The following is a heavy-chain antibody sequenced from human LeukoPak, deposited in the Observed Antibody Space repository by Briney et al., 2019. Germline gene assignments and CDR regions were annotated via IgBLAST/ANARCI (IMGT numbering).Heavy chain of an antibody. V-gene: IGHV1-2*02. J-gene: IGHJ6*02. CDR2: INPNSGGT. Sequence: ASVKVSCKASGYTFTGYYMQWVRQAPGQGLEWMGWINPNSGGTNYAQKFQGRVAMTRDTSISTAYMELSRLRSDDTAVYFCARDHCVSSGCYGDYYYGMDVWGRGTTVPVSS. CDR3: ARDHCVSSGCYGDYYYGMDV. CDR1: GYTFTGYY. D-gene: IGHD2-2*01.